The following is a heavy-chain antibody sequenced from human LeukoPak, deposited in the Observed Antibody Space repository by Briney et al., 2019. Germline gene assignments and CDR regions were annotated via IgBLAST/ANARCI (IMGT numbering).Heavy chain of an antibody. Sequence: GGSLRLSCAASGFTFSNNWMIWVRQAPGKGLEWVANIKEDGSAKYYVDSVKGRFTISRDNAKNSLYLQMNSLRAEDTAVYYCTRGGTQSPTDWGPGTLVTVSS. J-gene: IGHJ4*02. CDR1: GFTFSNNW. CDR2: IKEDGSAK. V-gene: IGHV3-7*01. CDR3: TRGGTQSPTD.